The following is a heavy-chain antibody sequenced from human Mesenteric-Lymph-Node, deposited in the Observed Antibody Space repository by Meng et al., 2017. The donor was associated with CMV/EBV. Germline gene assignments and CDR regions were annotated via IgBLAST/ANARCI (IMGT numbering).Heavy chain of an antibody. CDR2: IIPIFGTA. D-gene: IGHD2-21*01. Sequence: SVKVSCKASGGTFSTDTISWVRQAPGQGPEWMGGIIPIFGTANYPQKFQGRVTITADKSTSTVYMALSSLKSDDTAVYYCARSVVIAGVFQHWGQGTLVTVSS. CDR3: ARSVVIAGVFQH. J-gene: IGHJ1*01. V-gene: IGHV1-69*06. CDR1: GGTFSTDT.